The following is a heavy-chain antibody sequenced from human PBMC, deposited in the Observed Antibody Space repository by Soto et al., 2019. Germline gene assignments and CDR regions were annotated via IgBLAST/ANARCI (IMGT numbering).Heavy chain of an antibody. V-gene: IGHV3-48*02. D-gene: IGHD3-3*01. Sequence: GALRLSCAASGWTFGTYSMNWVRQAPGKGLEWIAYINSDSDNIMYADSVKGRFTISRDNAKNSLFLQMNSLTDEDTAVYYCARLYYDYVWGQGTTVTVSS. CDR1: GWTFGTYS. CDR2: INSDSDNI. J-gene: IGHJ6*02. CDR3: ARLYYDYV.